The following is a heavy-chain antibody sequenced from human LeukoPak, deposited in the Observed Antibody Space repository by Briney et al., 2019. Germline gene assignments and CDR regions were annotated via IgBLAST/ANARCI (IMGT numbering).Heavy chain of an antibody. CDR2: INPNSGGT. CDR1: GYTFSDYY. V-gene: IGHV1-2*02. D-gene: IGHD3-3*01. Sequence: ASVKVSCKASGYTFSDYYIHWVRQAPGQGLEWMGWINPNSGGTNYAQKFQGRVTMTRDTSISTAYMELSRLRSDDTAVYYCARDSHAGFRRGYYQFDYWGQGTLVTVSS. J-gene: IGHJ4*02. CDR3: ARDSHAGFRRGYYQFDY.